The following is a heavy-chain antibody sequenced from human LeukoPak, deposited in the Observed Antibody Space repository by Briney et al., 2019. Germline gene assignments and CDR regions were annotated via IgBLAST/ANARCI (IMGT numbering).Heavy chain of an antibody. CDR3: AREAGRVTMVRGVISPYYFDY. D-gene: IGHD3-10*01. CDR1: GYTFTSYG. CDR2: ISAYNGNT. J-gene: IGHJ4*02. V-gene: IGHV1-18*04. Sequence: ASVKVSCKASGYTFTSYGISWVRQAPGQGPEWMGWISAYNGNTNYAQKLQGRVTMTTDTSTSTAYMELRSLRSDDTAVYYCAREAGRVTMVRGVISPYYFDYWGQGTLVTVSS.